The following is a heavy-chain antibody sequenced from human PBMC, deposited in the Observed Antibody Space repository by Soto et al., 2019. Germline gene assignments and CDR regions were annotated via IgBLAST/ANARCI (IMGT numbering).Heavy chain of an antibody. V-gene: IGHV3-73*01. CDR3: TRLITGTTVTTSTGYYGMDV. Sequence: GGSLRLSCAASGFTFSGSAMHWVRQASGKGLEWVGRIRSKANSYATAYAASVKGRFTISRDDSKNTAYLQMNSLKTEDTAVYYCTRLITGTTVTTSTGYYGMDVWGQGTTVTVSS. D-gene: IGHD1-7*01. CDR2: IRSKANSYAT. J-gene: IGHJ6*02. CDR1: GFTFSGSA.